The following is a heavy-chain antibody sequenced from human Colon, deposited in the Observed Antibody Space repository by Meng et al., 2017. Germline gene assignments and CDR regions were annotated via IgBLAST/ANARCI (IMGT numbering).Heavy chain of an antibody. CDR3: ARCIAGYYYYYYGMDV. D-gene: IGHD1-20*01. Sequence: ASVNVSCKASGYTFTSYAMHWVRQAPGQRLEWMGWINAGNGNTKYSQKFQGRVTITRDTSASTAYMELSSLRSEDTAVYYCARCIAGYYYYYYGMDVWGQGTTVTVSS. V-gene: IGHV1-3*01. CDR1: GYTFTSYA. J-gene: IGHJ6*02. CDR2: INAGNGNT.